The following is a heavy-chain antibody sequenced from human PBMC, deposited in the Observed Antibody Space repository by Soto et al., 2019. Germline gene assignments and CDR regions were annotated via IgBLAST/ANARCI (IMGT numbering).Heavy chain of an antibody. V-gene: IGHV3-21*01. D-gene: IGHD3-3*01. CDR1: GFTFSSYS. J-gene: IGHJ6*02. CDR3: ARDPSSGWSGYYRYGMDV. CDR2: ISSSSSYI. Sequence: EGSLRLSCAASGFTFSSYSMNWVRQAPGKGLEWVSSISSSSSYIYYADSVKGRFTISRDNAKNSLYLQMNSLRAEDTAVYYCARDPSSGWSGYYRYGMDVWGQGTTVTVSS.